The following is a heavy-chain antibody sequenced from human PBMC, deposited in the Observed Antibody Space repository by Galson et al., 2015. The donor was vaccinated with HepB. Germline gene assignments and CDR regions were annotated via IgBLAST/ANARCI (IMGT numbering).Heavy chain of an antibody. CDR2: VSGSGDAT. V-gene: IGHV3-23*01. CDR1: GFTFSSYS. CDR3: ATDRAVEGGGDWFDP. J-gene: IGHJ5*02. Sequence: SLRLSCAASGFTFSSYSMNWVRQAPGKGLEWISIVSGSGDATHYADSVKGRFTISRDNARNLLWLQMNSLRVEDTAAYYCATDRAVEGGGDWFDPWGQGTLVTVSS. D-gene: IGHD2-15*01.